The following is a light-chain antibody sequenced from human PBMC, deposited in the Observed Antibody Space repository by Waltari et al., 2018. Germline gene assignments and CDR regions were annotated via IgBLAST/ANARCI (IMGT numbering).Light chain of an antibody. CDR1: TSDVWSDDL. V-gene: IGLV2-23*02. CDR3: CSYAGRGTYV. Sequence: QSALTQPASVSGTPGQSITISCSGTTSDVWSDDLVSWYQQHPGEAPKLLICEVFKRPPDTSSRFSGAKSGSTASLTISGLQPEDEADYYCCSYAGRGTYVFGSGTKVTVL. CDR2: EVF. J-gene: IGLJ1*01.